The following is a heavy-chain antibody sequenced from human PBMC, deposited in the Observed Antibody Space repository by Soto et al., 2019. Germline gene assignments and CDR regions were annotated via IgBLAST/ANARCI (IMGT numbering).Heavy chain of an antibody. CDR3: AKDADKGDVLLWFGESSYFDY. CDR1: GFTFSSYG. D-gene: IGHD3-10*01. CDR2: ISYDGSNK. Sequence: QVQLVESGGGVVQPGRSLRLSCAASGFTFSSYGMHWVRQAPGKGLEWVAVISYDGSNKYYADSVKGRFTISRDNSKNTLYLQMNSLRAEDTAVYYCAKDADKGDVLLWFGESSYFDYWGQGTLVTVSS. V-gene: IGHV3-30*18. J-gene: IGHJ4*02.